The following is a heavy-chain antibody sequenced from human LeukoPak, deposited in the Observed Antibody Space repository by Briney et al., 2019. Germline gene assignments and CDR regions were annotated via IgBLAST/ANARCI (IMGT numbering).Heavy chain of an antibody. CDR2: IYYSGST. V-gene: IGHV4-59*01. Sequence: SETLSLTCTVSGGSISSYYWSWIRQPPGRGLEWIGYIYYSGSTNYNPSLKSRVTISVDTSKNQFSLKLSSVTAADTAVYYCAREVGSGGFDYWGQGTLVTVSS. D-gene: IGHD3-10*01. CDR1: GGSISSYY. CDR3: AREVGSGGFDY. J-gene: IGHJ4*02.